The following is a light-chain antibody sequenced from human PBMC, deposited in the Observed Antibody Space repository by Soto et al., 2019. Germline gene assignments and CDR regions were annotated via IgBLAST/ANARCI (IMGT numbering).Light chain of an antibody. Sequence: EVVLTQSPATLSLSPGESATLSCRASQSVRHYLAWYQQKPGQAPRLLIYDASNRAAGIPARFTGSGSGTDFTLTISSLEPEDFALYFCQQRNDWSPDITFGPGTKVDIK. CDR3: QQRNDWSPDIT. V-gene: IGKV3-11*01. J-gene: IGKJ3*01. CDR1: QSVRHY. CDR2: DAS.